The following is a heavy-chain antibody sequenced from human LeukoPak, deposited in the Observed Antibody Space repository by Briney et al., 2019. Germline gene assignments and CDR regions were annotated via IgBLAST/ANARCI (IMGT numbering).Heavy chain of an antibody. CDR2: ISYDGSNK. J-gene: IGHJ4*02. Sequence: GRYLRLSCAASGFTFSRYDMHWVRQAPGKGLEWVAVISYDGSNKYYADSVKGRFTISKDNSKNTLYLQMNSLRAEDTAVYYCARDRGDYWGQGTLVTVSS. CDR3: ARDRGDY. V-gene: IGHV3-30*04. CDR1: GFTFSRYD.